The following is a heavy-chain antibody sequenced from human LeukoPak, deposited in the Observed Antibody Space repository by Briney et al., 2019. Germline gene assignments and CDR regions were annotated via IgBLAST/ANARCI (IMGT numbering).Heavy chain of an antibody. V-gene: IGHV4-4*07. CDR1: GGSISSYY. CDR2: IYSGST. J-gene: IGHJ4*02. D-gene: IGHD5-24*01. CDR3: AREVDGYNQPNRFDY. Sequence: SETLSLTCTVSGGSISSYYWSWIRQPAGKGLEWIGRIYSGSTNYNPSLKSRVTISVDTSKNQFSLKLSSVTAADTAVYYCAREVDGYNQPNRFDYWGQGTLVTVSS.